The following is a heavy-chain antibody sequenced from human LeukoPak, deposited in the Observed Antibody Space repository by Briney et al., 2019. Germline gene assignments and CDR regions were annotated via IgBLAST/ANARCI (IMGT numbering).Heavy chain of an antibody. CDR2: IKQDGTVK. CDR3: TRALDY. Sequence: GGSLRLSCAASGFNFHNYWMDWVRQVPGKGLEWVANIKQDGTVKYYVDSVKDRFTISRDNAKNSLYLQMNSLRAEDTAVYYCTRALDYWGLGTLVTVSS. J-gene: IGHJ4*02. CDR1: GFNFHNYW. V-gene: IGHV3-7*04.